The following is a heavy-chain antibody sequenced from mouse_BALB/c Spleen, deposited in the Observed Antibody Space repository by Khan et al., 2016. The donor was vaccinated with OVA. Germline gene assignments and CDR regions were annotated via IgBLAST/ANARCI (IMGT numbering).Heavy chain of an antibody. J-gene: IGHJ3*01. CDR2: IYPGSNNT. CDR3: AREWGAWFPY. V-gene: IGHV1-77*01. Sequence: QVQLQQSGAELARPGASVKLSCKASGYTFTDYNINWVKQRTGQGIEWIGEIYPGSNNTNYNEKFKGKATLTADKSSSTAYMQLSSLTSEDSAVYCCAREWGAWFPYWGQGTLVTVSA. CDR1: GYTFTDYN.